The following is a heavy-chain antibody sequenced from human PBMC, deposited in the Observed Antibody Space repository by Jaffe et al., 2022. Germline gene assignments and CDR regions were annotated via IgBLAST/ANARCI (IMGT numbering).Heavy chain of an antibody. CDR2: IYHSGST. CDR1: GYSISSGYY. J-gene: IGHJ6*03. D-gene: IGHD4-17*01. V-gene: IGHV4-38-2*01. CDR3: ARGVGDLTTVTQGYYYYYYMDV. Sequence: QVQLQESGPGLVKPSETLSLTCAVSGYSISSGYYWGWIRQPPGKGLEWIGSIYHSGSTYYNPSLKSRVTISVDTSKNQFSLKLSSVTAADTAVYYCARGVGDLTTVTQGYYYYYYMDVWGKGTTVTVSS.